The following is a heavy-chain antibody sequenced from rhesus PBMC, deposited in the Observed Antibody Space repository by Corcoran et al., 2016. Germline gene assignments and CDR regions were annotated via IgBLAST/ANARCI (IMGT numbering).Heavy chain of an antibody. CDR3: ATDTVVATGSITY. Sequence: EVQLVETGGGLVQPGGSLKLSCAASGFTFSTYDMSWVRQAPGKGLGWVSSIKGGGGSTNYAESVKGRFTISRDNSKNTLSLQMNSLRAEDTAVYYCATDTVVATGSITYWGQGVLVTVSS. J-gene: IGHJ4*01. V-gene: IGHV3S5*01. D-gene: IGHD4-29*01. CDR2: IKGGGGST. CDR1: GFTFSTYD.